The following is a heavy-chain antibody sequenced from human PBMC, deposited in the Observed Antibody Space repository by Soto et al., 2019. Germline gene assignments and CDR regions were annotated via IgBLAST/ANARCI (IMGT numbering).Heavy chain of an antibody. Sequence: EVQLVESGGGLIQPGGSLRLSCAVSGFTVSNNYMSWVRQAPGKGLEGVSVIYSGGYTAYGDSVKGRFTISRDNSKNTLNLQINTPGADHPAVFCWATHPGGGGYWGQGTLVTVSS. CDR2: IYSGGYT. V-gene: IGHV3-53*01. CDR1: GFTVSNNY. CDR3: ATHPGGGGY. J-gene: IGHJ4*02. D-gene: IGHD3-10*01.